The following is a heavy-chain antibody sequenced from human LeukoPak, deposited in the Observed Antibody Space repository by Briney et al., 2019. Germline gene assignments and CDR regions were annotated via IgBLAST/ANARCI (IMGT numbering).Heavy chain of an antibody. J-gene: IGHJ4*02. D-gene: IGHD3-10*01. V-gene: IGHV4-61*02. CDR2: IYTSGST. CDR1: GGSISSGSYY. CDR3: ARGRDYYGSGSYTE. Sequence: SQTLSLTCTVSGGSISSGSYYWSWIRQPAGKGLEWVGRIYTSGSTNYNPSLKSRVTISVDTSKNQFSLKLSSVTAADTAVYYCARGRDYYGSGSYTEWGQGTLVTVSS.